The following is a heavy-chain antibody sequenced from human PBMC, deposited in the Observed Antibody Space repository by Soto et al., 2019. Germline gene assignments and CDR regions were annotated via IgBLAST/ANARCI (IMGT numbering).Heavy chain of an antibody. D-gene: IGHD6-19*01. Sequence: GGSLRLSCAASGFTFSSYGMHWVRQAPGKGLEWVAVISHDGSNKYYADSVKGRFTISRDNSKSTLYLQMNSLRDEDTAVYQCAKDRDPDIYASGWYSNTFGMDVWGQGTTVTVSS. J-gene: IGHJ6*02. CDR3: AKDRDPDIYASGWYSNTFGMDV. CDR2: ISHDGSNK. V-gene: IGHV3-30*18. CDR1: GFTFSSYG.